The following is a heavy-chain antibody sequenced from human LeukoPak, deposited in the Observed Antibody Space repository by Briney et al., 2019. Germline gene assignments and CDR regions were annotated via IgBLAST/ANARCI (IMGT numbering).Heavy chain of an antibody. V-gene: IGHV3-53*01. CDR3: AREGHYDSSGYFDY. Sequence: PGGSLRLSCAASGFTFSSYSMSWVRQAPGKGLEWVSVIYSGGSTYYADSVKGRFTISRDNSKNTLYLQMNSLRAEDTAVYYCAREGHYDSSGYFDYWGQGTLVTVSS. CDR1: GFTFSSYS. D-gene: IGHD3-22*01. J-gene: IGHJ4*02. CDR2: IYSGGST.